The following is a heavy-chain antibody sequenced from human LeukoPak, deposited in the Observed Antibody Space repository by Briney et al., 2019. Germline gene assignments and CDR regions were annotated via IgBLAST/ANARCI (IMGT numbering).Heavy chain of an antibody. D-gene: IGHD2-15*01. Sequence: GASVKVSCKASGYTFTSYGISWVRQAPGQGLEWMGWISAYNGNTTYAQKLQGRVTMTTDTSTSTAYMELRSLRSDDTAVYYCARDSTVECSGGSCYSDYWGQGTLVTVSS. J-gene: IGHJ4*02. V-gene: IGHV1-18*01. CDR2: ISAYNGNT. CDR1: GYTFTSYG. CDR3: ARDSTVECSGGSCYSDY.